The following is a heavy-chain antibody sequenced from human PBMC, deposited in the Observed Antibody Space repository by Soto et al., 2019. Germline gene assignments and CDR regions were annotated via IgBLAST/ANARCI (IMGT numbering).Heavy chain of an antibody. CDR3: AGDAGLSMMVAVDN. CDR2: ISNDGTYK. J-gene: IGHJ3*02. CDR1: GFTFRTSA. V-gene: IGHV3-30*04. D-gene: IGHD3-10*01. Sequence: QIQLVESGGGVVQPGRSLRLSCAASGFTFRTSAMHRVRQAPGQGLEWVALISNDGTYKYYADSVQGRFSISRDNSENTFYLQMNSLRPEDTAVYFCAGDAGLSMMVAVDNWGQGTMVTVSS.